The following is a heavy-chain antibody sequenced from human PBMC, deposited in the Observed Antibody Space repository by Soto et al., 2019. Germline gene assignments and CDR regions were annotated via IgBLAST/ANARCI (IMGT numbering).Heavy chain of an antibody. CDR2: LYYSGST. V-gene: IGHV4-31*03. CDR3: ARGYLSGGSCYTH. Sequence: QVQLQESGPGLVKSSQTLSLTCTVSGGSITSGGYSWNWIRQHPGKGLEWIGYLYYSGSTYYNPSLKSRVTISVDTSKNQFSLKLSSVSAADTAVYYCARGYLSGGSCYTHWGQGTMVTVSS. CDR1: GGSITSGGYS. D-gene: IGHD2-15*01. J-gene: IGHJ3*01.